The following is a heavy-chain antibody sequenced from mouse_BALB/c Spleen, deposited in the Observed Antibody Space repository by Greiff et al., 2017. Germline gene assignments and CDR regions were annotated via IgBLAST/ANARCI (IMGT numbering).Heavy chain of an antibody. CDR1: GFTFSSYG. CDR3: ARALYGNYGGLAY. V-gene: IGHV5-6-3*01. CDR2: INSNGGST. D-gene: IGHD2-1*01. Sequence: EVQLVESGGGLVQPGGSLKLSCAASGFTFSSYGMSWVRQTPDKRLELVATINSNGGSTYYPDSVKGRFTISRDNAKNTLYLQMSSLKSEDTAMYYCARALYGNYGGLAYWGQGTLVTVSA. J-gene: IGHJ3*01.